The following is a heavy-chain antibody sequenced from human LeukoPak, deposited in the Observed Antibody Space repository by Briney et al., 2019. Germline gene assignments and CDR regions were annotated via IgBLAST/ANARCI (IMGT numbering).Heavy chain of an antibody. J-gene: IGHJ4*02. Sequence: GGSLRLSCTASGFTFGDFAMSWVRQAPGRGLEWVSFIRSKVYGGSTEYAASVKGRFTIPRDDSKSIVYLQMDSLKSEDTAVYYCSRIDHDFFDYWGQGILVTVSS. V-gene: IGHV3-49*04. D-gene: IGHD3-3*01. CDR3: SRIDHDFFDY. CDR2: IRSKVYGGST. CDR1: GFTFGDFA.